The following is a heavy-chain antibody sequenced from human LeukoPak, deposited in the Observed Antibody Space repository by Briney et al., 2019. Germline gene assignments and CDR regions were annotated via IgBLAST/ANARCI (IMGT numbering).Heavy chain of an antibody. Sequence: PSETLSLTCTVSGGSISSSSYYWGWIRQPPGKGLEWIGSIYYSGSTYYNPSLKSRVTISVDTSKNQFSLKLSSVTAADTAVYYCARVVAVAGTGGRWFDPWGQGTLVTVSS. D-gene: IGHD6-19*01. CDR2: IYYSGST. V-gene: IGHV4-39*01. CDR3: ARVVAVAGTGGRWFDP. CDR1: GGSISSSSYY. J-gene: IGHJ5*02.